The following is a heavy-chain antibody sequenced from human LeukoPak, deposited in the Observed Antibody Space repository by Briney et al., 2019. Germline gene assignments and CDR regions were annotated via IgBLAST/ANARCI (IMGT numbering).Heavy chain of an antibody. J-gene: IGHJ1*01. V-gene: IGHV3-9*01. CDR3: ARLQRITMIVVGAFQH. Sequence: GGSLRLSCAASGFTFDDYAMHWVRQAPGKGLEWVSGISWNSGGMGYADSVKGRFTISRDNAKNSLYLQMNSLRAEDTALYYCARLQRITMIVVGAFQHWGQGTLVTVSS. CDR1: GFTFDDYA. D-gene: IGHD3-22*01. CDR2: ISWNSGGM.